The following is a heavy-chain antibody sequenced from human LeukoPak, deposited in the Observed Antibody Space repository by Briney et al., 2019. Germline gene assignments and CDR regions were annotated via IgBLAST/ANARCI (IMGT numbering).Heavy chain of an antibody. V-gene: IGHV1-69*05. J-gene: IGHJ5*02. CDR2: IIPIFGTA. CDR3: ARENQVLAEWFDP. Sequence: SVKVSCQASGGTFSSYAISWVRQAPGQGLEWMGGIIPIFGTANYAQKFQGRVTITTDESTSTAYMELSTLRSEDTAVYYCARENQVLAEWFDPWGQGTLVTVSS. D-gene: IGHD2-2*01. CDR1: GGTFSSYA.